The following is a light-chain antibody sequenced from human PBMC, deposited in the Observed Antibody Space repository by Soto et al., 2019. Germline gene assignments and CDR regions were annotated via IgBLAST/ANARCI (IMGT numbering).Light chain of an antibody. CDR3: QQYDSYSSGP. CDR1: QSISRW. Sequence: DIQMTQSPSTLSASVVDRVTITCRASQSISRWLTWYQQKPGKAPKLLIYEASSLESGVPSRFSGSGSGTEFTLTIGNLQPDDFATYYCQQYDSYSSGPFGQGTKVDIK. CDR2: EAS. V-gene: IGKV1-5*01. J-gene: IGKJ1*01.